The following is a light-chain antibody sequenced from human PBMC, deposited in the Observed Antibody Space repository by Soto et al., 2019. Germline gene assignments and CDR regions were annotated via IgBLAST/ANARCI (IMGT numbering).Light chain of an antibody. CDR1: FSNLGNNY. Sequence: QSVLTQPPSVSAAPGQRVTISCSGSFSNLGNNYVSWYQQVPGTAPKLLIYESDKRPSGVPDRFSGSKSGTSATLGITGLQTGDEADYYCGTWDSSLSGYVVFGGGTKLTVL. CDR3: GTWDSSLSGYVV. J-gene: IGLJ2*01. CDR2: ESD. V-gene: IGLV1-51*02.